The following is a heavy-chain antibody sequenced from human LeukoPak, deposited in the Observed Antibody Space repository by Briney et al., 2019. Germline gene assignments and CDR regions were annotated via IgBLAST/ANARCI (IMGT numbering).Heavy chain of an antibody. J-gene: IGHJ5*02. V-gene: IGHV3-30*01. CDR1: GFTFSSYA. Sequence: PGRSLRLSCAASGFTFSSYAMHWVRQAPGKGLEWWAVISYDGSNKYYADSVKGRFTISRDNSKNPLYLQMNSLRAEDTAVYYCARIYCSSTSCYKEGGDNWFDPWGQGTLVTVSS. D-gene: IGHD2-2*02. CDR3: ARIYCSSTSCYKEGGDNWFDP. CDR2: ISYDGSNK.